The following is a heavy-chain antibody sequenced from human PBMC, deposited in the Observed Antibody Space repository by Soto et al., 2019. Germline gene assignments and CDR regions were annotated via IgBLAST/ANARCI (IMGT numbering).Heavy chain of an antibody. V-gene: IGHV1-18*01. Sequence: QVQLVQSGAEVKKPGASVKVSCKSSGYTFTSYGISWVRQAPGQGLEWMGWISGYNGNTNYAQKLQGRVTMTTDTCTSTAYMELRSRRSDDTAVYYWARDEGYKWNDGGWLDPWGQGTLVTVSS. J-gene: IGHJ5*02. CDR1: GYTFTSYG. CDR2: ISGYNGNT. D-gene: IGHD1-1*01. CDR3: ARDEGYKWNDGGWLDP.